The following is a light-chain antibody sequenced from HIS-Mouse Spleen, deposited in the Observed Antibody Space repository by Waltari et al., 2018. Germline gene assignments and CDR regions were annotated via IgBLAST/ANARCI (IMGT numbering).Light chain of an antibody. CDR3: CSYAGSSTWV. CDR1: SSDVGSYNL. Sequence: QSALTQPASVSGSPGQSITISCTGTSSDVGSYNLVSWYQQHPGKAHKLMIYEGSNRPSGCPNRFSGSKSGNTASLTISGLQAEDEADYYCCSYAGSSTWVFGGGTKLTVL. CDR2: EGS. V-gene: IGLV2-23*01. J-gene: IGLJ3*02.